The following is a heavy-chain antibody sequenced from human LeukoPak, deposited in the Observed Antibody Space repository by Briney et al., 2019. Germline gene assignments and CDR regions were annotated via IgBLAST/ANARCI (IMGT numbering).Heavy chain of an antibody. J-gene: IGHJ6*02. CDR1: GGSISSYY. Sequence: PSETLSLTCTVSGGSISSYYWSWIRQPPGKGLEWIGYIYYSGNTNYNPSLKSRVTISVDTSKNQFSLKLSSVTAADTAVYYCARHLISYDSTEDYYYGMDVWGQGTTVTVSS. V-gene: IGHV4-59*08. D-gene: IGHD3-22*01. CDR2: IYYSGNT. CDR3: ARHLISYDSTEDYYYGMDV.